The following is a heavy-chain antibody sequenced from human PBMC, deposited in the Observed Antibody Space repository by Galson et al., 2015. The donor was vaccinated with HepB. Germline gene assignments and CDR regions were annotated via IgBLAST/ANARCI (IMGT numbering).Heavy chain of an antibody. J-gene: IGHJ5*02. CDR3: ARRRIAVAGGGGGWFDP. Sequence: SVKVYCKASGYTFTGYYMHWVRQAPGQGLEWMGRINPNSGGTNYAQKFQGRVTMTRDTSISTAYMELSRLRSDDTAVDYCARRRIAVAGGGGGWFDPWGQGTLVTVSS. V-gene: IGHV1-2*06. CDR1: GYTFTGYY. D-gene: IGHD6-19*01. CDR2: INPNSGGT.